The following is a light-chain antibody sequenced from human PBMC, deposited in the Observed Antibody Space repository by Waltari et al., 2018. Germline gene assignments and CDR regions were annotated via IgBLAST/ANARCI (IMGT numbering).Light chain of an antibody. Sequence: NFMLTQPHSMSESPGKTVTISCTRSSGNISSNYVHWYQPRPRSSPTPVTYEDNQRPSGAPDRFPGSIESSSNSASLTISRLKTEDEADYYCQSYDSTNVIFGGGTKLTVL. V-gene: IGLV6-57*01. CDR2: EDN. CDR1: SGNISSNY. J-gene: IGLJ2*01. CDR3: QSYDSTNVI.